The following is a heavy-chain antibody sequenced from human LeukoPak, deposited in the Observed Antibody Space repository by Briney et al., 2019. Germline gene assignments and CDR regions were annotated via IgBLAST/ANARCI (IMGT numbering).Heavy chain of an antibody. D-gene: IGHD3-22*01. CDR3: ARDLGYEGRGFYHYFAY. J-gene: IGHJ4*02. CDR1: GFPFSRYN. Sequence: GGSLSLFYAASGFPFSRYNMMWVPEAPGRGLEWVSSISSGGANINYADSVRGRFTISRDNAKNSVYLKVNSLRAEDTAVYYCARDLGYEGRGFYHYFAYWGQGTLVTVSS. V-gene: IGHV3-21*01. CDR2: ISSGGANI.